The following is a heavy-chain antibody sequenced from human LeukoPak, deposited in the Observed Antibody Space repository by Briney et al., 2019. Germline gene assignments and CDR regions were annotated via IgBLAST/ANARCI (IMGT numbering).Heavy chain of an antibody. J-gene: IGHJ2*01. V-gene: IGHV4-4*02. CDR1: GGSISSSNW. D-gene: IGHD5-12*01. CDR2: IYHSGST. CDR3: ARDPVSGYDWLRYWYFDL. Sequence: PSETLSLTCAVSGGSISSSNWWSWVRQPPGKGLEWVGEIYHSGSTNYNPSLKSRVTISVDKSRNQFSLKLSSVTAADTAVYYCARDPVSGYDWLRYWYFDLWGRGTLVTVSS.